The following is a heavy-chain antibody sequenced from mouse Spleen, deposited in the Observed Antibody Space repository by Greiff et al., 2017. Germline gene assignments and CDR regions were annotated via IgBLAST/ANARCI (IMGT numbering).Heavy chain of an antibody. Sequence: QVQLQQPGAELVKPGASVKLSCKASGYTFTSYWMQWVKQRPGQGLEWIGEIDPSDSYTNYNQKFKGKATLTVDTSSSTAYMQLSSLTSEDSAVYYCARAPHYSNLDYWGQGTTLTVSS. J-gene: IGHJ2*01. CDR1: GYTFTSYW. V-gene: IGHV1-50*01. D-gene: IGHD2-5*01. CDR2: IDPSDSYT. CDR3: ARAPHYSNLDY.